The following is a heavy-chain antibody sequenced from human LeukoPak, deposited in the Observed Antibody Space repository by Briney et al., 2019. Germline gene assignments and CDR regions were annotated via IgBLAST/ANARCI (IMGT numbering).Heavy chain of an antibody. CDR3: AKRHTAGDAFDI. D-gene: IGHD5-18*01. V-gene: IGHV3-23*01. Sequence: PGGSLRLSCAASGFTFSSYGMSWVRQAPGKGLEWVSAISGSGGSTYYADSVKGRFTISRDNSKNTLYLQMNSLRAEDTAVYYCAKRHTAGDAFDIWGQGTMVTVSS. CDR2: ISGSGGST. CDR1: GFTFSSYG. J-gene: IGHJ3*02.